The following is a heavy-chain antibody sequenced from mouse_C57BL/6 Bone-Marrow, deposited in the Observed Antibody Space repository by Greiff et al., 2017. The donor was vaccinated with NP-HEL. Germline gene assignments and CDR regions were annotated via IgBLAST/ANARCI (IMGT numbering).Heavy chain of an antibody. CDR1: GYTFTSYW. V-gene: IGHV1-50*01. Sequence: VQLQQPGAELVKPGASVKLSCKASGYTFTSYWMQWVKQRPGQGLEWIGEIDPSDSYTNYNQKFKGKATLTVDTSSSTAYMQLSSLTSEDSAVYYCASDGAYWGQGTLVTVSA. CDR3: ASDGAY. CDR2: IDPSDSYT. J-gene: IGHJ3*01. D-gene: IGHD2-3*01.